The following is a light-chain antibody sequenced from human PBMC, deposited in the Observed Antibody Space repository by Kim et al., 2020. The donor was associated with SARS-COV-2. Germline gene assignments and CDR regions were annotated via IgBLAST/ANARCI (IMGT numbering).Light chain of an antibody. J-gene: IGKJ2*01. V-gene: IGKV3-20*01. Sequence: EIVLTQSPGTLSVSPGERATLSCRASQTVSSGKLAWYHQRPGQAPRLLVHDVSNRATGIPDRFSGSGSGTDFSLTISRVEPEDFAVYFCQQYATSPPYTFGQGTKLEI. CDR2: DVS. CDR3: QQYATSPPYT. CDR1: QTVSSGK.